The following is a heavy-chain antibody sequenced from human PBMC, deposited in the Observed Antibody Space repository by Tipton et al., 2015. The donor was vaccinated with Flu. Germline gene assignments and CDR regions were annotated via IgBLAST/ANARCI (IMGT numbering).Heavy chain of an antibody. V-gene: IGHV4-59*01. Sequence: TLSLTCTVSGGPISSYYWSWIRQPPGKGLEWIGYIYYSGSTNYNPSLKSRVTISVDTSKNQFSLKLSSVTAADTAVYYCARDRPNYYYYGMDVWGQGTTVTASS. J-gene: IGHJ6*02. CDR2: IYYSGST. CDR1: GGPISSYY. CDR3: ARDRPNYYYYGMDV.